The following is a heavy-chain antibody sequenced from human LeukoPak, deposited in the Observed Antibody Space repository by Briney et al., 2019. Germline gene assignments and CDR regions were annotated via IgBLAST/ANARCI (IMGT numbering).Heavy chain of an antibody. J-gene: IGHJ4*02. D-gene: IGHD3-10*01. CDR3: ARVLAMVRGVIDY. Sequence: PGGSLRLSCAASGFTVSSNYMSWVRQAPGKGLEWVSVNSGGSTYYADSVKGRFTISRDNSKNTLYLQMNSLRAEDTAVYYCARVLAMVRGVIDYWGQGTLVTVSS. V-gene: IGHV3-66*01. CDR2: NSGGST. CDR1: GFTVSSNY.